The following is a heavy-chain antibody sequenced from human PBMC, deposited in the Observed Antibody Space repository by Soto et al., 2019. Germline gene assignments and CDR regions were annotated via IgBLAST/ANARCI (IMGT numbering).Heavy chain of an antibody. J-gene: IGHJ4*02. Sequence: PSETLSLTCTVSGGSISSYYWSWIRQPPGKGLEWIGYIYYSGSTNYNPSLKSRFTISRDNARSTVHLHMSGLRADDTAVYYCATEPPWSPPQLDNWGQGTLVTVSS. D-gene: IGHD2-8*01. CDR1: GGSISSYY. CDR2: IYYSGST. CDR3: ATEPPWSPPQLDN. V-gene: IGHV4-59*12.